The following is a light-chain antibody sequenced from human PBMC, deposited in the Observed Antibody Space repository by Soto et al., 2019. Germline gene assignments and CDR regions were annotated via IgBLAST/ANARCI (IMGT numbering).Light chain of an antibody. V-gene: IGKV3-20*01. J-gene: IGKJ5*01. CDR2: GTS. Sequence: EIVLTQSPGTLSLSPGERATLSCRASQSVSSSYLAWYQQKPGQAPRLLIYGTSSRATGIPDRFSGSGSGTDFTLTISRLEPDDFAVYFRQHYGGSPLLTFGQGTRLHIK. CDR3: QHYGGSPLLT. CDR1: QSVSSSY.